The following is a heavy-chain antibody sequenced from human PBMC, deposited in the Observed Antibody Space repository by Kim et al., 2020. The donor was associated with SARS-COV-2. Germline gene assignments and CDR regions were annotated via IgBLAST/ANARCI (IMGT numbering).Heavy chain of an antibody. CDR3: ARDGTAGIVH. D-gene: IGHD2-21*02. Sequence: ASVKVSCKPSGYTFTSHHIHWVRQAPGQGLEWMGKTDPSDGSTNFAQKFQGRFTVARDTSTSTLYMDLNNLRSEDTAVYYCARDGTAGIVHWGQGTLVIV. J-gene: IGHJ1*01. CDR2: TDPSDGST. CDR1: GYTFTSHH. V-gene: IGHV1-46*01.